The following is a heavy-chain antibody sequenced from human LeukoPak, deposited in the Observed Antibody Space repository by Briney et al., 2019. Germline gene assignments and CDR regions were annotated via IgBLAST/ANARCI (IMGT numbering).Heavy chain of an antibody. CDR3: AKARESYSSSWYFDY. V-gene: IGHV3-30*18. Sequence: PGGSLRLSCAASGFTLSSYGMHWVRQAPGKGLEWVAVISYDGNYKYYADSVQGRFAISRDNSKNTMYLQVNSLRAEDTALYYCAKARESYSSSWYFDYWGQGTLVTVSS. J-gene: IGHJ4*02. D-gene: IGHD6-13*01. CDR2: ISYDGNYK. CDR1: GFTLSSYG.